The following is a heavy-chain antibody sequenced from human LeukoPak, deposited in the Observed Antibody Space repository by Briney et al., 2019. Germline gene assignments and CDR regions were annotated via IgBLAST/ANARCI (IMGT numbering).Heavy chain of an antibody. D-gene: IGHD5-24*01. J-gene: IGHJ5*02. CDR3: ARVLATGWFDP. Sequence: PSQTLSLTCTVSGGSISSGDYYWSWIRQTPGKGLEWIGYIYYSGSTNYNPSLKSRVTISVDTSKNQFSLKLSSVTAADTAVYYCARVLATGWFDPWGQGTLVTVSS. CDR2: IYYSGST. V-gene: IGHV4-30-4*01. CDR1: GGSISSGDYY.